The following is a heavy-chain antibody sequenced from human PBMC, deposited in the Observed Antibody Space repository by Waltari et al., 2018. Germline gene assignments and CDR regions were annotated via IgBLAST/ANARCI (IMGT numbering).Heavy chain of an antibody. Sequence: QVQLQESGPGLVKPSETLSLTCTVSGGSISSHYWSWIRQPPGKGLEWIGYIYYSGSTNYNPSLKSRVTISVDTSKNQFSLKLSSVTAADTAVYYCARGYSSGWYGHWGQGTLVTVSS. J-gene: IGHJ4*02. CDR3: ARGYSSGWYGH. D-gene: IGHD6-19*01. V-gene: IGHV4-59*11. CDR1: GGSISSHY. CDR2: IYYSGST.